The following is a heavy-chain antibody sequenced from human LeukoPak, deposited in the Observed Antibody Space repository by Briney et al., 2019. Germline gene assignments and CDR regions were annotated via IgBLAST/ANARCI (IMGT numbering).Heavy chain of an antibody. CDR3: ARDEVAARANWFDP. CDR2: TYYRSKWYN. CDR1: GDSVSSNSAA. J-gene: IGHJ5*02. Sequence: SQTLSLTCAISGDSVSSNSAAWNWIRQPPSRGLEWLGRTYYRSKWYNDYAVSVKSRITINPDTSKNQFSLQLNSVTPEDTAVYYCARDEVAARANWFDPWGQGTLVTVSS. D-gene: IGHD6-6*01. V-gene: IGHV6-1*01.